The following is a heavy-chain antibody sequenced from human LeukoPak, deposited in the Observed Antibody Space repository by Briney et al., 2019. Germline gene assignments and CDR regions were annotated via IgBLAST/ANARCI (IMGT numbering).Heavy chain of an antibody. D-gene: IGHD3-22*01. CDR1: GYTFTSYG. CDR2: ISAYNGNT. Sequence: ASVKVSCKASGYTFTSYGISWVRQAPGQGLEWMGWISAYNGNTNYAQKLQGRVTMTTDTSTSTAYMELRSLRSDDTAVYYCARGYAKWTMSHYFDYWGQGTLVTVSS. CDR3: ARGYAKWTMSHYFDY. J-gene: IGHJ4*02. V-gene: IGHV1-18*01.